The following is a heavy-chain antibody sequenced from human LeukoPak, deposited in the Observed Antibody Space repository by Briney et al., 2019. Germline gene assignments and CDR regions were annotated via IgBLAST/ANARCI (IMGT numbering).Heavy chain of an antibody. CDR1: GFTFSSYW. CDR3: ARSSGWYHRGPDYYYYYMDV. Sequence: GGSLRLSCAASGFTFSSYWMSWVRQAPGKGLEWVANIKEDGSEKYYVDSVKGRFTISRDNAKNSLYLQMNSLRAEDTAVYYCARSSGWYHRGPDYYYYYMDVWGKGTTVTVS. D-gene: IGHD6-19*01. CDR2: IKEDGSEK. J-gene: IGHJ6*03. V-gene: IGHV3-7*01.